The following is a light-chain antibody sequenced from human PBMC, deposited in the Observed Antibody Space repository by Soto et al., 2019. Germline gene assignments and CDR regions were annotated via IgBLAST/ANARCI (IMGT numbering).Light chain of an antibody. CDR2: DVT. Sequence: QSALTQPASVSGSPGQSITISCTGTSSDIGAYNFVSWYQQHPGKAPKLMLYDVTIRPSGVSNRFSGSKSGNTASLTISGPKAEDEADYYCTSWTNSNTMNFGGGTKPT. CDR1: SSDIGAYNF. J-gene: IGLJ2*01. V-gene: IGLV2-14*03. CDR3: TSWTNSNTMN.